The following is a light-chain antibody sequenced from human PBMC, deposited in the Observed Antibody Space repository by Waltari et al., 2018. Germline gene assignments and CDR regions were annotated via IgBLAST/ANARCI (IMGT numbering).Light chain of an antibody. V-gene: IGKV1-17*01. CDR2: SMS. CDR1: QGISSY. J-gene: IGKJ2*03. Sequence: DVQMTQSPSSLSASVGDTVTITCRASQGISSYLNWFQQKPGKAPKLLIYSMSNLESGVPSRVSGSGSGTEFTLTISRLQPEDFATYYCLQHNSYPYSFGQGTKVEIK. CDR3: LQHNSYPYS.